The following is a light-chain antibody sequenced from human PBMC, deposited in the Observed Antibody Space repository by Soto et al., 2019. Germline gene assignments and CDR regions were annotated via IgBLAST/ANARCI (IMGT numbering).Light chain of an antibody. V-gene: IGKV1-39*01. CDR3: QQSYSTTWT. Sequence: DIQRTHSPSSLSASVLYRVTITCRASQGISTYLNWYQQKPGKAPKLLIYAASSLQSGVPSRFSGSGSETDFTLTISSLQPEDFATYSCQQSYSTTWTFGQGTKVDIK. CDR1: QGISTY. J-gene: IGKJ1*01. CDR2: AAS.